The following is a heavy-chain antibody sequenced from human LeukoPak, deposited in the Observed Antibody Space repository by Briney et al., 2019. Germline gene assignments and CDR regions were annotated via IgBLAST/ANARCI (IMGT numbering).Heavy chain of an antibody. V-gene: IGHV1-8*03. CDR2: MNPNSGNT. D-gene: IGHD1-7*01. CDR1: GYTFASYD. J-gene: IGHJ5*02. Sequence: ASVKVSCKASGYTFASYDINWVRQATGQGLEWMGWMNPNSGNTGYAQKFQGRVTITRNTSISIAYMELSSLRSEDTAVYYCARTSWNYGTNWFDPWGQGTLVTVSS. CDR3: ARTSWNYGTNWFDP.